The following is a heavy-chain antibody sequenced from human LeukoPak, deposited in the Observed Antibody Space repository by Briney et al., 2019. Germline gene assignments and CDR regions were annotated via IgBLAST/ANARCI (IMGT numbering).Heavy chain of an antibody. CDR3: ARNNQYWNYFDY. CDR1: GYTFTSYG. J-gene: IGHJ4*02. Sequence: ASVKVSCKASGYTFTSYGISWVRQAPGQGLEWMGWISAYNDNTNHAQKFQGRVTMTTDTSTSTAYMELRSLRSDDTAVYYCARNNQYWNYFDYWSQGTLVTVSS. D-gene: IGHD2-8*02. V-gene: IGHV1-18*01. CDR2: ISAYNDNT.